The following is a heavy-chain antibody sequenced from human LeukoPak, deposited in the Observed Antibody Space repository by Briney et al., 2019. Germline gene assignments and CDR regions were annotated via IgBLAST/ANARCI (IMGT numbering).Heavy chain of an antibody. J-gene: IGHJ4*02. CDR3: ARLRLKDITTHGYFDY. CDR2: IDHSGST. D-gene: IGHD3-22*01. CDR1: GGSISSSSYY. V-gene: IGHV4-39*07. Sequence: SETLSLTCTVSGGSISSSSYYWGWIRQPPGKGLEWIGEIDHSGSTNYNPSLKSRVTISVDTSKNQFSLKLSSVTAADTAVYYCARLRLKDITTHGYFDYWGQGTLVTVSS.